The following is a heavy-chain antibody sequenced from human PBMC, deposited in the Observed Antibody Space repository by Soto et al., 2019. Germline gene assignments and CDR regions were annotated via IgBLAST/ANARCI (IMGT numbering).Heavy chain of an antibody. CDR3: VRDYQYGFDM. V-gene: IGHV3-48*01. CDR1: GFTINTFP. Sequence: DVQLEESGGGFVQPGGSLRLSCAASGFTINTFPMNWVRLAPGKGLEWLSHISSNSDAMYYADSVKGRFTISRDNARKSLYLQMNSLIVDDTAAYYCVRDYQYGFDMWGQGTMVTVSS. CDR2: ISSNSDAM. J-gene: IGHJ3*02. D-gene: IGHD3-16*02.